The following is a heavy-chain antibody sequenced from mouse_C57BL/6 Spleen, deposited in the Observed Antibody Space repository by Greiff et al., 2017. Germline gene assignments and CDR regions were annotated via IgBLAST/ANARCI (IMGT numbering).Heavy chain of an antibody. Sequence: QVQLQQPGAELVKPGASVKLSCTASGYTFTSYWMHWVKQRPGQGLEWIGMIHPNSGSTNYNEKFTSKATLTVDKSSSTAYILLSSLTSEDSAVYYCAPLTTVVAYYYAMDYWGQGTSVTVSS. CDR1: GYTFTSYW. CDR2: IHPNSGST. V-gene: IGHV1-64*01. J-gene: IGHJ4*01. D-gene: IGHD1-1*01. CDR3: APLTTVVAYYYAMDY.